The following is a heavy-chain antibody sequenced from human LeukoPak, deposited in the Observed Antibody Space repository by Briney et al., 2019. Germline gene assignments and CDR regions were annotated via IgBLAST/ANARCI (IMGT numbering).Heavy chain of an antibody. D-gene: IGHD3-10*01. V-gene: IGHV3-30*04. CDR3: AREGFYGSGSSPTFYFDY. Sequence: GGSLRLSCAASGFTFSTYVIHWVRQARGKGLDWVAVISFDGKNTYYADSVKGRFTVSRDNSKNTLYLQMNSLRPEDTAVYYCAREGFYGSGSSPTFYFDYWGQGTLVTVSS. J-gene: IGHJ4*02. CDR1: GFTFSTYV. CDR2: ISFDGKNT.